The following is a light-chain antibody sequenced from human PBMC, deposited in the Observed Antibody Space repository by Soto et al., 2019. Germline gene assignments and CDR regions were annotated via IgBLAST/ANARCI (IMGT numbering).Light chain of an antibody. CDR1: QTISTY. CDR2: DAS. J-gene: IGKJ2*01. Sequence: DIQMTHSPSSLSASVGDRVTITCRASQTISTYLNWYQQKPGKAPRLLIYDASSLLSGVPSRFSGSGSGTDFTLTIASLQPEDFSTYSCQQSDSTPYTFGQGTKVDI. V-gene: IGKV1-39*01. CDR3: QQSDSTPYT.